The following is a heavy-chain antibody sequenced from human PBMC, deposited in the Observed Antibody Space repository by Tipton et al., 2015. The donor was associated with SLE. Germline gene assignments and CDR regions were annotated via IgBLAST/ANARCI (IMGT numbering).Heavy chain of an antibody. CDR3: ARHLGEQQLVYYYYYGMDV. D-gene: IGHD6-13*01. V-gene: IGHV4-34*01. CDR1: GGSISSHY. CDR2: INHSGST. J-gene: IGHJ6*02. Sequence: TLSLTCTVSGGSISSHYWSWIRQPPGKGLEWIGEINHSGSTNYNPSLKSRVTISVDTSKNQFSLNLSSVTAADTGVYYCARHLGEQQLVYYYYYGMDVWGQGTTVTVSS.